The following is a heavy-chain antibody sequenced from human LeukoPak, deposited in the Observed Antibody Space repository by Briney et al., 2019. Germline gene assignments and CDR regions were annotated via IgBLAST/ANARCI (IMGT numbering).Heavy chain of an antibody. CDR3: ATDGAGFDT. Sequence: GGSLRLSCAASGFTFNDYYMRWIRQAPGKGLEWLSYINIGGTNTHYAVSVKGRFTISRDNAKKSLYLEMNNLRAEDTAVYYCATDGAGFDTWGQGVLVTVSS. J-gene: IGHJ5*02. CDR1: GFTFNDYY. V-gene: IGHV3-11*01. CDR2: INIGGTNT.